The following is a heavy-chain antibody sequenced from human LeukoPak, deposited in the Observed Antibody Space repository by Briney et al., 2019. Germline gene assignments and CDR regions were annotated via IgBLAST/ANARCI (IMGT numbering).Heavy chain of an antibody. Sequence: GGSLRLSCEVSGFNLRTYSRNWVRQAPGRGLEWVSSISKISTYIYYADSVKGRFTISRDNANNTLYLQMDSLGAEDTAVYYCARGSGVHFWGQGTLVIVSS. D-gene: IGHD3-10*01. V-gene: IGHV3-21*01. CDR1: GFNLRTYS. J-gene: IGHJ4*02. CDR2: ISKISTYI. CDR3: ARGSGVHF.